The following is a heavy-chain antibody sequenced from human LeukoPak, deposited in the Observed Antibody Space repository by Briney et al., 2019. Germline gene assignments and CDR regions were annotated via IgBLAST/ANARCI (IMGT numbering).Heavy chain of an antibody. D-gene: IGHD3-22*01. CDR2: IIPIFGTA. CDR1: GGTFSSYA. V-gene: IGHV1-69*01. J-gene: IGHJ4*02. CDR3: ARSYHPPYYDSSGYYWTYFGY. Sequence: ASVKVSCKASGGTFSSYAISWVRQVPGQGLEWMGGIIPIFGTANYAQKFQGRVTITADESTSTAYMELSSLRSEDTAVYYCARSYHPPYYDSSGYYWTYFGYWGQGTLVTVSS.